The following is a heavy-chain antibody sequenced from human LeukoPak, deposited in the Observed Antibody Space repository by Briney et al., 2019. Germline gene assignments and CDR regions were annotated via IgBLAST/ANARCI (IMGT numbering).Heavy chain of an antibody. CDR3: ARDWYYGDYVKGYYYYGMDV. D-gene: IGHD4-17*01. J-gene: IGHJ6*02. CDR1: GFTFSSYS. Sequence: GGSLRLSRAASGFTFSSYSMNWVRQAPGKGLEWVSSISSSSSYIYYADSVKGRFTISRDNAKNSLYLQMSSLRAEDTAVYYCARDWYYGDYVKGYYYYGMDVWGQGTTVTVSS. CDR2: ISSSSSYI. V-gene: IGHV3-21*01.